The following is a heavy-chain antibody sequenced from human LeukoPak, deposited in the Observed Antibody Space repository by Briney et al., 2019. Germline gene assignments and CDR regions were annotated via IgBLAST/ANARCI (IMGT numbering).Heavy chain of an antibody. J-gene: IGHJ3*02. CDR2: ITGSGSTI. CDR3: AREGRLTGDAFDI. Sequence: GGSLRLSCAASGFNFRRYGLHWVRQAPGEGLEWVSYITGSGSTIYYADSVKGRFTISRDNAKNSLYLQMNSLRAEDTAVYYCAREGRLTGDAFDIWGQGTMVTVSS. CDR1: GFNFRRYG. D-gene: IGHD7-27*01. V-gene: IGHV3-48*03.